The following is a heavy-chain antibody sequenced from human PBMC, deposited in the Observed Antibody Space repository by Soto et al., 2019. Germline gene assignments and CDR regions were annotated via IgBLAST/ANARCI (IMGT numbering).Heavy chain of an antibody. CDR1: GFTFSSYD. CDR3: ARMYYDGRNYYYGMDV. J-gene: IGHJ6*02. CDR2: IGTAGDT. D-gene: IGHD3-3*01. Sequence: EVQLVESGGGLVQPGGSLRLSCAASGFTFSSYDMHWVRQATGKGLEWVSAIGTAGDTYYPGSVKGRFTISRENGKNSLYLQMNSLRAGDTAVYYCARMYYDGRNYYYGMDVWGRGTTVTVSS. V-gene: IGHV3-13*01.